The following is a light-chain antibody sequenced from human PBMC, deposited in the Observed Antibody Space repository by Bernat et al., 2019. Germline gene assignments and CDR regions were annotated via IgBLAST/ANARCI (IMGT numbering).Light chain of an antibody. V-gene: IGKV1-33*01. CDR2: DAS. CDR3: QQYDNLPYT. J-gene: IGKJ2*01. Sequence: DIQMTQSPSSLSASLGDRVTITCQASQDISNYLNWYQQKPGKAPKLLIYDASNLETGVPSRFSGSGSGTDVTFTISSLQPEDIATYYCQQYDNLPYTFGQETKLEIK. CDR1: QDISNY.